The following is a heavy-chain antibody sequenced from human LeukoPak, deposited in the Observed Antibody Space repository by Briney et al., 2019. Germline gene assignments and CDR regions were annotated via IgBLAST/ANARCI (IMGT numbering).Heavy chain of an antibody. CDR1: GFTFSDYA. CDR2: ISFSGDSI. D-gene: IGHD5-24*01. J-gene: IGHJ3*02. Sequence: PGGSLRLSCAASGFTFSDYAMTWDRQAPGKGLEWVSLISFSGDSIYYADSVRGRFTISRDNSKDTLYLQMISLRAEDTAIYYCARYIQLSIWGLGTMVTVSS. CDR3: ARYIQLSI. V-gene: IGHV3-23*01.